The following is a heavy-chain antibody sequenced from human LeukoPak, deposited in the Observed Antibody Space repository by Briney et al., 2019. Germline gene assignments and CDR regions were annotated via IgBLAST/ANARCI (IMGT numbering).Heavy chain of an antibody. D-gene: IGHD3-3*01. V-gene: IGHV3-9*01. J-gene: IGHJ4*02. CDR1: GFTFDDYA. CDR2: ISWNCGSI. CDR3: AKSTYYDFWSGYSNFDY. Sequence: GGSLRLSCEASGFTFDDYAMNWVRQAPGQGLEWVSGISWNCGSIGYADSVKGRFTISRDNAKNSLYLQMNSLRAEDTALYYCAKSTYYDFWSGYSNFDYWGQGTLVTVSS.